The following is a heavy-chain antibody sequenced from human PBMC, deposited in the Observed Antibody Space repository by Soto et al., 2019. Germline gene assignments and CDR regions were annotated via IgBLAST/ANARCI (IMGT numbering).Heavy chain of an antibody. D-gene: IGHD3-16*01. CDR3: SRSPEVGVRGAY. Sequence: EVQLVESGGGLVKPGGSLRLSCTGSGFPFSAYNINWVRQAPGKGLEWVSSITVGSSHIYQPNSMKGRFTISRDDAKNSVYLQIDSLRDEDTALYYCSRSPEVGVRGAYWGQGTLVTDSS. V-gene: IGHV3-21*01. J-gene: IGHJ4*02. CDR1: GFPFSAYN. CDR2: ITVGSSHI.